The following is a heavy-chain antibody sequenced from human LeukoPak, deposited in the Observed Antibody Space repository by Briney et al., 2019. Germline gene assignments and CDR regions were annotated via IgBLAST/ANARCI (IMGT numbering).Heavy chain of an antibody. CDR1: GFTFSSYG. Sequence: GGSLRLSCAASGFTFSSYGMHWVRQAPGKGLEWVAFIRYDGSNKYYADSVKGRFTISRDNSKNTLYLQMNSLRAEDTAVYYCARGSDSIVVVSAAIFWFDPWGQGTLVTVSS. J-gene: IGHJ5*02. CDR3: ARGSDSIVVVSAAIFWFDP. CDR2: IRYDGSNK. V-gene: IGHV3-30*02. D-gene: IGHD2-2*01.